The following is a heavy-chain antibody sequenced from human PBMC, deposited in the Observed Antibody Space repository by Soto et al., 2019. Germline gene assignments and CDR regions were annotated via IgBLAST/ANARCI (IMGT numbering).Heavy chain of an antibody. CDR1: GYTFTGYY. Sequence: ASVKVSCKASGYTFTGYYMHWVRQAPGQGLEWMGWVNPNSGDTNYAQKFQGRVTITADESTSTAYMELSSLRSEDTAVYYCARGRSACSSTSCYGHYYYYYGMDVWGQGTTVTVSS. J-gene: IGHJ6*02. V-gene: IGHV1-2*02. D-gene: IGHD2-2*01. CDR2: VNPNSGDT. CDR3: ARGRSACSSTSCYGHYYYYYGMDV.